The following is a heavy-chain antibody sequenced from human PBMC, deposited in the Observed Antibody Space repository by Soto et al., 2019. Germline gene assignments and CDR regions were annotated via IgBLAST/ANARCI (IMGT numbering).Heavy chain of an antibody. Sequence: QVQLVESGGGVVQPGRSLRLSCAASGFTFSSYGMQWVRQAPGKGLDWVALIWYDGSNKYYADSVKGRFTISRDNSKNTLYLQMNGLRAADTAVYYFARDMGYTSCHGFEYCGQGTLVTVSS. CDR1: GFTFSSYG. CDR3: ARDMGYTSCHGFEY. CDR2: IWYDGSNK. D-gene: IGHD6-19*01. V-gene: IGHV3-33*01. J-gene: IGHJ4*02.